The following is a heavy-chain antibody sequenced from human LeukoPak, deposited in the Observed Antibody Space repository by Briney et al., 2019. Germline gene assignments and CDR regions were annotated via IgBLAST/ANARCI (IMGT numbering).Heavy chain of an antibody. D-gene: IGHD3-22*01. CDR1: GFTFSSYW. J-gene: IGHJ4*02. CDR3: ARASSGYADY. Sequence: GGSLRLSCAASGFTFSSYWMHWVRQAPGKGLVWVSRIDSDGSSTSYADSVKGRFTISRDNAKNTLYLQMNSLRAEDTAEDYCARASSGYADYWGQGTMVTVSS. CDR2: IDSDGSST. V-gene: IGHV3-74*01.